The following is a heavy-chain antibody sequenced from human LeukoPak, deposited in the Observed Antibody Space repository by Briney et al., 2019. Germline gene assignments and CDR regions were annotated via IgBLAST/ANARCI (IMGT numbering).Heavy chain of an antibody. CDR3: ARDIVVVVAAKYYCYGMDV. CDR2: INSDGSST. J-gene: IGHJ6*02. Sequence: GGSLRLSCAASGFTFSSYWMHCVRQAPGKGLVWVSRINSDGSSTSYADSVKGRFTISRDNAKNTLYLQMNSLRAEDTAVYYCARDIVVVVAAKYYCYGMDVWGQGTTVTVSS. V-gene: IGHV3-74*01. D-gene: IGHD2-15*01. CDR1: GFTFSSYW.